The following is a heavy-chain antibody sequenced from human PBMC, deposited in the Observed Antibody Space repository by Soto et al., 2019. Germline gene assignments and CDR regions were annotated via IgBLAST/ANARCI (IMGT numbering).Heavy chain of an antibody. Sequence: GASVKVSCKASGGSFITNTISWVRQAPGQGLECMGGIIPLFGTANYAQKFQGRVTITAXXXXSXXXMXVXXLSXEXTAVYYCERLTPITGVYWGQGALVTVSS. J-gene: IGHJ4*02. CDR3: ERLTPITGVY. V-gene: IGHV1-69*13. D-gene: IGHD2-15*01. CDR1: GGSFITNT. CDR2: IIPLFGTA.